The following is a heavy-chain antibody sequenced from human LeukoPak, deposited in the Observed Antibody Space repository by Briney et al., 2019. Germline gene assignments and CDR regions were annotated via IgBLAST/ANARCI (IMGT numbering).Heavy chain of an antibody. CDR2: IYYSGST. Sequence: SETLSLTCTVSGGSISSSGYYWGWIRQPPGKGLEWIGSIYYSGSTYQNPSLKSRVTISVDTSKNQFSLKLSSVTAADTAVYYCARGQQLGIVYYWGQGTLVTVSS. CDR1: GGSISSSGYY. J-gene: IGHJ4*02. CDR3: ARGQQLGIVYY. V-gene: IGHV4-39*01. D-gene: IGHD6-13*01.